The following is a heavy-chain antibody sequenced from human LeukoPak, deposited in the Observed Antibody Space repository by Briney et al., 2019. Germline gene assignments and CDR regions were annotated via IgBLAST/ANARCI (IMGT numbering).Heavy chain of an antibody. J-gene: IGHJ6*02. CDR1: GFPFSSYS. CDR3: ARSGYDYYYYYGMDV. CDR2: ISSSSSYI. D-gene: IGHD5-18*01. Sequence: GGSLRLSCAASGFPFSSYSMNWVRQAPGKGLEWVSYISSSSSYIYYADSVKGRFTISRDNAKNSLYLQMNSLRAEDTAVYYCARSGYDYYYYYGMDVWGQGTTVTVSS. V-gene: IGHV3-21*01.